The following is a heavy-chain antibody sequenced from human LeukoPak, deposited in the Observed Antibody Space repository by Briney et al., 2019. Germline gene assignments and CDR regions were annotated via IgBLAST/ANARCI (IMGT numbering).Heavy chain of an antibody. CDR3: ASGSTTFDY. V-gene: IGHV1-69*13. D-gene: IGHD1-26*01. Sequence: SVKVSCKASGYTFTGYYMHWVRQAPGQGLEWMGGIIPIFGTANYAQKFQGRVTITADESTSTAYMELSSLRSEDTAVYYCASGSTTFDYWGQGTLVTVSS. CDR1: GYTFTGYY. J-gene: IGHJ4*02. CDR2: IIPIFGTA.